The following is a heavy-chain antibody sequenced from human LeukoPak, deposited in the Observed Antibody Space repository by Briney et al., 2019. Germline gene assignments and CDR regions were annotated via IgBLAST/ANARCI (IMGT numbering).Heavy chain of an antibody. CDR1: GFTVSSNY. J-gene: IGHJ4*02. CDR3: ARGHDYDSSVAY. CDR2: IYIGGST. Sequence: GGSLRLSCAASGFTVSSNYMSWVRQAPGKWLDWVSVIYIGGSTYYADSVKGRFTISRDNSKITRYLQMNSLRDEDTAVYYCARGHDYDSSVAYWGQGTLVTVSS. V-gene: IGHV3-66*01. D-gene: IGHD3-22*01.